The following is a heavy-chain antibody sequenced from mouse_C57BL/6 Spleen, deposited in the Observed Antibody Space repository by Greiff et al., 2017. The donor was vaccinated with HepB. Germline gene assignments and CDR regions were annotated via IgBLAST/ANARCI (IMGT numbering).Heavy chain of an antibody. J-gene: IGHJ4*01. D-gene: IGHD4-1*01. CDR1: GFTFSDYG. CDR3: ARNWVYYAMDY. V-gene: IGHV5-17*01. Sequence: EVKLMESGGGLVKPGGSLKLSCAASGFTFSDYGMHWVRQAPEKGLEWVAYISSGSSTIYYADTVKGRFTISRDNAKNTLFLQMTSLRSEDTAMYYCARNWVYYAMDYWGQGTSVTVSS. CDR2: ISSGSSTI.